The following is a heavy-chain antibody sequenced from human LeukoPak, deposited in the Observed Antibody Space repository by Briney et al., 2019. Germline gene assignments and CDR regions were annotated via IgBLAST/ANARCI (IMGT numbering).Heavy chain of an antibody. V-gene: IGHV1-69*04. D-gene: IGHD2-21*02. J-gene: IGHJ3*02. CDR2: IIPIFGIA. CDR1: EGTFSSYA. CDR3: ARDYEYCGGDCSNRWDAFDI. Sequence: SVKVSCKASEGTFSSYAISWVRQAPGQGLEWMGRIIPIFGIANYAQKFQGRVTITADKSTSTAYMELSSLRSEDTAVYYCARDYEYCGGDCSNRWDAFDIWGQGTMVTVSS.